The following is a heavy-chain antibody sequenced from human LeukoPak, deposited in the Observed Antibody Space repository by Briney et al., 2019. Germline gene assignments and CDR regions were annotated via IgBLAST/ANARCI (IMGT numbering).Heavy chain of an antibody. J-gene: IGHJ2*01. CDR3: ARGAEMATINFWWYFDL. V-gene: IGHV3-74*01. Sequence: PGGSLRLSCAASGFTFSSYWMHWVRQAPGKGLVWVSRINSDGSSTTYADSVKGRFTISRDNAKNSLYLQMNSLRAEDTAVYYCARGAEMATINFWWYFDLWGRGTLVTVSS. CDR2: INSDGSST. CDR1: GFTFSSYW. D-gene: IGHD5-24*01.